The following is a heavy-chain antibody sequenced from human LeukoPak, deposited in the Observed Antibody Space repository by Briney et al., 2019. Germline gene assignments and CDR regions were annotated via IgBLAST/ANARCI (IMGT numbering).Heavy chain of an antibody. CDR2: ISGSGGST. J-gene: IGHJ4*02. CDR1: GVTFSSYA. V-gene: IGHV3-23*01. CDR3: AAERRSPVVTLFDS. Sequence: GGSLRLSCAASGVTFSSYAMCWVRQAPGKGLEWVSAISGSGGSTFYADSVKGRFTISRDNSKNTLYLQMNSLRAEDTAVYSCAAERRSPVVTLFDSWGQGTLVTVSS. D-gene: IGHD4-23*01.